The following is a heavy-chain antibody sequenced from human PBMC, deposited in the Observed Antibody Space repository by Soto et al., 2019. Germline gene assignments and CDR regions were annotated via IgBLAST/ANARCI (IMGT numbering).Heavy chain of an antibody. CDR3: ARHPSYDVLTGYSGVYYFDY. D-gene: IGHD3-9*01. CDR1: GGSISGYY. Sequence: SETLSLTCAVSGGSISGYYWSWIRQPPGKGLHWIGYVYYSGNTNYNPSLKSRVTISVDTSKNQFSLKLSSVTAADTAVYYCARHPSYDVLTGYSGVYYFDYWGQGTLVTVSS. CDR2: VYYSGNT. J-gene: IGHJ4*02. V-gene: IGHV4-59*08.